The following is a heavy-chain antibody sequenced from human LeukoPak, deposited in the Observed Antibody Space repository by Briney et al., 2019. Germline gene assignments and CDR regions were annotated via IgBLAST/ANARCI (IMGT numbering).Heavy chain of an antibody. CDR3: AKGRKYPHGWFDP. CDR1: GFTVSSNY. J-gene: IGHJ5*02. D-gene: IGHD2-2*01. Sequence: GGSLRLSCAASGFTVSSNYMTWVRQAPGKGLEWVSAISGSGGSTYYADSVKGRFTISRDNSKNTLYLQMNSLRAEDTAVYYCAKGRKYPHGWFDPWGQGTLVTVSS. CDR2: ISGSGGST. V-gene: IGHV3-23*01.